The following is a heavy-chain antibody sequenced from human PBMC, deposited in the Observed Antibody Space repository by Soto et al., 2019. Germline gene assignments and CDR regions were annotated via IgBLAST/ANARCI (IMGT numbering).Heavy chain of an antibody. D-gene: IGHD6-19*01. V-gene: IGHV1-46*01. J-gene: IGHJ6*02. CDR1: GSATTKYY. CDR2: INPGGGSA. CDR3: ARDTNGWSLYGLDV. Sequence: QVDLVQSGAEVKRPGASVTISCKASGSATTKYYIHWLRQAPGRGLEWMGIINPGGGSASYAQKFQGTVTVYRDTSTGTVFMDLSSLRSEDTAVYYCARDTNGWSLYGLDVWGQGTTVTVSS.